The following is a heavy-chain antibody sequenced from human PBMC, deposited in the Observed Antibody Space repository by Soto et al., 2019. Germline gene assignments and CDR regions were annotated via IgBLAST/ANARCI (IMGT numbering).Heavy chain of an antibody. J-gene: IGHJ4*02. V-gene: IGHV1-69*02. CDR1: GDTFAFYS. CDR3: ATSYGSGYRAFDY. CDR2: INPILSMS. D-gene: IGHD3-10*01. Sequence: QVQLVQSGAEVKRPGSSVKVSCKASGDTFAFYSINWVRQAPGLGLEWMGRINPILSMSNYARRFQGRVTMTADKSTSTAYMVLNSLSSEDTAIYYCATSYGSGYRAFDYWGQGALVTVSS.